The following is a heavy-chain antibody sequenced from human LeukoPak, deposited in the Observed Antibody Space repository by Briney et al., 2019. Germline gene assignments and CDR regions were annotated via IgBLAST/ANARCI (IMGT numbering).Heavy chain of an antibody. CDR1: GFTFSSYA. Sequence: QTGGSLRLSCVASGFTFSSYAMNWVRQAPGKGLEWVSVVSVSGDTTYFADSVKGRFTISRDNSKNTLYLQMNSLRADDTAIYYCAKVVTGGNCYQSGYWGQGTLVTVSS. J-gene: IGHJ4*02. CDR3: AKVVTGGNCYQSGY. V-gene: IGHV3-23*01. CDR2: VSVSGDTT. D-gene: IGHD2-15*01.